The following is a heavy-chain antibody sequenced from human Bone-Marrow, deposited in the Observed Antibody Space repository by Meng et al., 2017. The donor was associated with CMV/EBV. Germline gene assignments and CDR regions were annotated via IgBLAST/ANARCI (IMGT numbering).Heavy chain of an antibody. Sequence: LSLTCAASGFTFSSYAMHWVRQAPGKGLEWVAVISYDGTNKYYADSVKGRFTISRDSSKNTLYLQMNSLRAEDTAVYYCARGRSDYFDYWGQGTLVTVSS. J-gene: IGHJ4*02. V-gene: IGHV3-30-3*01. CDR1: GFTFSSYA. CDR3: ARGRSDYFDY. CDR2: ISYDGTNK.